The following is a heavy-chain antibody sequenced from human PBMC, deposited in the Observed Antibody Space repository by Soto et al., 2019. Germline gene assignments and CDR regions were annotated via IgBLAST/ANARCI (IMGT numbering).Heavy chain of an antibody. CDR1: GYSFTSYW. J-gene: IGHJ6*02. V-gene: IGHV5-10-1*01. Sequence: PGESLKISCKGSGYSFTSYWISWVRQMPGKGLEWMGRIDPSDSYTNYSPSFQGHVTISADKSISTAYLQWSSLKASDTAMYYCARGMTWNNQRNYYYYYGMDVWGQGTTVTVSS. D-gene: IGHD2-2*01. CDR2: IDPSDSYT. CDR3: ARGMTWNNQRNYYYYYGMDV.